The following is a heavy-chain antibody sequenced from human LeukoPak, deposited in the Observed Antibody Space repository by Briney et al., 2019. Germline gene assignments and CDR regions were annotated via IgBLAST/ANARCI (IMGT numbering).Heavy chain of an antibody. V-gene: IGHV4-61*02. CDR2: IYSSGNA. Sequence: SETLSLTCTVSGGSISSGSYYWTWIRQPAGKGLEWIGRIYSSGNANYNPSLKSRVTISVDTSKNQFSLSLSSVTAADTAVYYCARDSGSYQYLDYWGQGALVTVSS. J-gene: IGHJ4*02. D-gene: IGHD1-26*01. CDR1: GGSISSGSYY. CDR3: ARDSGSYQYLDY.